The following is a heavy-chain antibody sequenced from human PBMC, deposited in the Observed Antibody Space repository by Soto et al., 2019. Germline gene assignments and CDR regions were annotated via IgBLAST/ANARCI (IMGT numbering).Heavy chain of an antibody. V-gene: IGHV3-23*01. CDR2: ISGSGILT. J-gene: IGHJ4*02. CDR1: GFTFSSYA. Sequence: GGSLRLSCAASGFTFSSYAMSWVRQAPGKGLEWVSGISGSGILTYYADSVKGRFTISRDNFQNTLYLQMNSLRAEDTAIYYCAKENFGPTDYWGQGTLVTVSS. CDR3: AKENFGPTDY. D-gene: IGHD3-10*01.